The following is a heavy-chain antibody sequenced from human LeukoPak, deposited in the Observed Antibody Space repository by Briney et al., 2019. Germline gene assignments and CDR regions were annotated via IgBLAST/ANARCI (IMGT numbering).Heavy chain of an antibody. V-gene: IGHV1-2*02. Sequence: GASVKVSCKASGYTFTGYYMHWVRQAPGQGLEWMGWINPNSGGANYAQKFQGRVIMTRDTSISTAYMELSRLRSDDTAVYYCARGPPYAPGVLDVWGKGTTVTISS. J-gene: IGHJ6*04. CDR3: ARGPPYAPGVLDV. CDR1: GYTFTGYY. D-gene: IGHD7-27*01. CDR2: INPNSGGA.